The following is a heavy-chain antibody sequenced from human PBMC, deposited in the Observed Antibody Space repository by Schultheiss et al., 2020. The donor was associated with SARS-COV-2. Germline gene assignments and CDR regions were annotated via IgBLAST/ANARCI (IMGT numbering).Heavy chain of an antibody. D-gene: IGHD2-2*01. CDR1: GFTFSSYA. J-gene: IGHJ6*02. V-gene: IGHV3-23*01. Sequence: GGSLRLSCAASGFTFSSYAMSWVRQAPGKGLEWVSAISGSGGSTYYADSVKGRFTISRDNSKNTLYLQMNSLRAEDTAVYYCAIDPSWGDVVVPAAMQGMDVWGQGTTVTVSS. CDR3: AIDPSWGDVVVPAAMQGMDV. CDR2: ISGSGGST.